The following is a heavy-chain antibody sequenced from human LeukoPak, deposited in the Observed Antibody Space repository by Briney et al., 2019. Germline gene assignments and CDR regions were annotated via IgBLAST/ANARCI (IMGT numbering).Heavy chain of an antibody. CDR1: GASFSGYY. V-gene: IGHV4-34*01. J-gene: IGHJ6*03. Sequence: SETLSLTCAVYGASFSGYYWSWIRQPPGKGLEWIGEINHGRSTNYNPSLKSRVTISVDTSKNQFSLKLSSVTAADTAVYYCARESHYYMDVWGKGTTVTISS. CDR3: ARESHYYMDV. CDR2: INHGRST.